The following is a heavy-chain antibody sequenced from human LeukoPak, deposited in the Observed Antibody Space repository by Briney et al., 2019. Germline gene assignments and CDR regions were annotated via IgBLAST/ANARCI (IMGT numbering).Heavy chain of an antibody. CDR2: ISGSGGST. CDR3: AKDLHPSIAAAGHYFDY. D-gene: IGHD6-13*01. CDR1: GFTFSSYA. V-gene: IGHV3-23*01. J-gene: IGHJ4*02. Sequence: GGSLRLSCAASGFTFSSYAMSWVRQAPGKGLEWVSAISGSGGSTYYAGSVKGRFTISRDNSKNTLYLQMNSLRAEDTAVYYCAKDLHPSIAAAGHYFDYWSQGTLVTVSS.